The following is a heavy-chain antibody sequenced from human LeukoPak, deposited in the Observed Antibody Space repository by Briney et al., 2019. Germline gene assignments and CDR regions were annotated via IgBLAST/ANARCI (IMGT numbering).Heavy chain of an antibody. CDR3: ARDHRRYCSGGSCYLFDY. V-gene: IGHV1-18*01. CDR1: GYTFTSYG. Sequence: RASVKVSCKASGYTFTSYGISWVRQAPGQGLEWMGWISAYNGDTNYAQKLQGRVTMTTDTSTSTAYMELRSLRSDDTAVYYCARDHRRYCSGGSCYLFDYWGQGTLVTVSS. D-gene: IGHD2-15*01. J-gene: IGHJ4*02. CDR2: ISAYNGDT.